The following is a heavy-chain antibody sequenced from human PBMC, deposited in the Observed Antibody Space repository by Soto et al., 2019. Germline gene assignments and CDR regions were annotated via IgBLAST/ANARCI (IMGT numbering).Heavy chain of an antibody. CDR1: GYTFTSYA. V-gene: IGHV1-3*01. Sequence: ASVKVSCKASGYTFTSYAMHWVRQAPGQRLEWMGWINAGNGNTKYSQKFQGRVTITRDTSASTAYMELSSLRSDDTAVYYCARGADSYFFDYWGQGSLVTVSS. CDR2: INAGNGNT. CDR3: ARGADSYFFDY. D-gene: IGHD2-21*02. J-gene: IGHJ4*02.